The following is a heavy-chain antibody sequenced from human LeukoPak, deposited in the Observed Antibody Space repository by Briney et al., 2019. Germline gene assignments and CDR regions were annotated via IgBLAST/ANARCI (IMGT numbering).Heavy chain of an antibody. CDR1: GFTFSHAW. V-gene: IGHV3-15*01. J-gene: IGHJ5*02. D-gene: IGHD6-13*01. CDR2: IKSRTDGGTT. Sequence: GGSLRLSCAASGFTFSHAWMSWVRQAPGKGLEWVGHIKSRTDGGTTDYAAPVKGRFTISRDDSKNTLYLQMNNLQSEDTAVYYCTTVGSRWYVYWFDPWGQGTLVTVSS. CDR3: TTVGSRWYVYWFDP.